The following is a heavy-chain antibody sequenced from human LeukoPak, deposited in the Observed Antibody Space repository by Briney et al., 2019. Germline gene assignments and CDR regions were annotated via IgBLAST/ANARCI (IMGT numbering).Heavy chain of an antibody. CDR3: ARTPKVSQYGMDV. V-gene: IGHV3-74*01. J-gene: IGHJ6*02. CDR1: GFTFSTYW. Sequence: GGSLRLSCAASGFTFSTYWIHWVRQAPGKGLVWVSRISGDGSDTRYADSVKGRFTISRDNAKYSLSLQMNSLRAEDTAVYYCARTPKVSQYGMDVWGQGTTVTVSS. D-gene: IGHD2-15*01. CDR2: ISGDGSDT.